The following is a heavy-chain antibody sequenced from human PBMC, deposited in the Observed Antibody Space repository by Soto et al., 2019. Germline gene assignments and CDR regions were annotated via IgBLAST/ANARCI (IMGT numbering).Heavy chain of an antibody. CDR1: GASISSPY. CDR3: ARWRDMGAANWFDP. CDR2: IYYSGST. Sequence: SDTLSLTCTVPGASISSPYGSWTPQPPGKGLEWIGYIYYSGSTNYSPSLKSRVSISVDTSKNQFSLKLSSVTAADTAVYYCARWRDMGAANWFDPSGQGTPLTVS. D-gene: IGHD3-16*01. J-gene: IGHJ5*02. V-gene: IGHV4-59*07.